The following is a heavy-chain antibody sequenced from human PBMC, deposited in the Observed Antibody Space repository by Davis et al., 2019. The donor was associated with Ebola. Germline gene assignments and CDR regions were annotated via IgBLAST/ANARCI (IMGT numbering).Heavy chain of an antibody. V-gene: IGHV3-11*04. Sequence: GESLKISCAASGFTFSDYYMSWIRQAPGKGLEWVSFISSSGSITHYADSVKGRFTMSRDNAKNSLYLQMNSLRVEDTAVYYCVREMAETTLNYIDVFDIWGQGTMVTVSS. CDR2: ISSSGSIT. D-gene: IGHD1-1*01. CDR1: GFTFSDYY. CDR3: VREMAETTLNYIDVFDI. J-gene: IGHJ3*02.